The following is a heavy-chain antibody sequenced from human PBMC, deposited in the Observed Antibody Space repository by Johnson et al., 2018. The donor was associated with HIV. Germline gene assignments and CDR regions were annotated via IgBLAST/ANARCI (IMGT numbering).Heavy chain of an antibody. CDR3: ARDGTTGPSGDAFDI. CDR1: GFTFSSYA. Sequence: QMLLVESGGGVVQPGRSLRLSCEASGFTFSSYAMHWVRQAPGRGLEYVSAISSNGGSTYYANSVKGRFTISRDNSKNTLFLQMNSLRAEDTALYYCARDGTTGPSGDAFDIWGQGTLVIVSS. CDR2: ISSNGGST. D-gene: IGHD4-17*01. V-gene: IGHV3-64*04. J-gene: IGHJ3*02.